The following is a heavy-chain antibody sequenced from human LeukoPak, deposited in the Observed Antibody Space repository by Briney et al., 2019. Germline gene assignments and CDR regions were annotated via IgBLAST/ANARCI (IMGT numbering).Heavy chain of an antibody. CDR2: ISGSGGST. CDR3: ATGGAQYYDY. V-gene: IGHV3-23*01. Sequence: GGSLRLSCAASGFTFSSYAMSWVRQAPGKGLEWVSAISGSGGSTYYADSVKGRFTISRDNAKNTVVLQMNSLSAEDTAVYYCATGGAQYYDYWGQGTVVTVSS. J-gene: IGHJ4*02. D-gene: IGHD3-16*01. CDR1: GFTFSSYA.